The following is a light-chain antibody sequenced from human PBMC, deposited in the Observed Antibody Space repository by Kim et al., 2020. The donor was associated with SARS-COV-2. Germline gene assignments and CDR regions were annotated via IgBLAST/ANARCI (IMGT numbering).Light chain of an antibody. CDR1: SSNIGAPFD. CDR2: GNN. Sequence: ARGQRVTISSTRSSSNIGAPFDVPWYQQRPGTVPKLLIYGNNNRPSGVPDRFSGSKSGTSASLAITGLQAEDEADYYCLSHGSSLSVAFGGGTQLTVL. CDR3: LSHGSSLSVA. V-gene: IGLV1-40*01. J-gene: IGLJ2*01.